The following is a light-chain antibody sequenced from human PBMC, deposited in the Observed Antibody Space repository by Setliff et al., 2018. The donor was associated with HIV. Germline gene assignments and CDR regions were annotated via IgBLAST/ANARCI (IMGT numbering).Light chain of an antibody. CDR2: EVN. CDR1: NSDVGSYNF. J-gene: IGLJ1*01. CDR3: CSYAGDTAFYV. Sequence: QSVLTQPAPVSGSPGQSITISCTGTNSDVGSYNFVSWYQLHPGKAPKLMIYEVNNRPSGVSNRFSGSKSGNTASLTISGLQAEDEADYYCCSYAGDTAFYVFGIGTKV. V-gene: IGLV2-23*02.